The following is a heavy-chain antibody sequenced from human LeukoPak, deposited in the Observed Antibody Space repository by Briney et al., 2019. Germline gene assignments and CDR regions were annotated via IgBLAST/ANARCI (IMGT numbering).Heavy chain of an antibody. CDR3: ARDKAVYYGELWFDP. CDR1: GDSDSSNSAA. J-gene: IGHJ5*02. Sequence: PSQTLSLTCAISGDSDSSNSAAWNWIRQSPSRGLEWLGRTYYRSKWYNDYAVSMKSRITINPDTSKNQFSLQLNSVTPEDTAVYYCARDKAVYYGELWFDPWGQGTLVTVSS. CDR2: TYYRSKWYN. D-gene: IGHD4-17*01. V-gene: IGHV6-1*01.